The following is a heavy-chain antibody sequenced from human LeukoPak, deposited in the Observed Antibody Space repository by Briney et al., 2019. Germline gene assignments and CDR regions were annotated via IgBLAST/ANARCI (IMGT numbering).Heavy chain of an antibody. J-gene: IGHJ4*02. V-gene: IGHV4-34*01. CDR3: ARHSSGYYIY. CDR1: GGSFSGYY. Sequence: SETLSLTCAVYGGSFSGYYWSWIRQPPGKGLEWIGEINHSGSTNYNPSLKSRVTISVDTSKNQFSLKLSSVTAADTAVYYCARHSSGYYIYWGQGTLVIVSS. D-gene: IGHD3-22*01. CDR2: INHSGST.